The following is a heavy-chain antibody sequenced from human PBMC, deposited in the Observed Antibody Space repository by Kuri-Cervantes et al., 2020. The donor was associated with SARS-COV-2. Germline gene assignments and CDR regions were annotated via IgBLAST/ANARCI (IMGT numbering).Heavy chain of an antibody. Sequence: LSLTCAASGFTFSDYYMSWIRQAPGKGLEWVSYISSSSSYTNYADSVKGRFTISRDNAKNSLYLQMNSLRAEDTAVYYCARPAVAFDIWGQGTMVTVSS. CDR1: GFTFSDYY. J-gene: IGHJ3*02. CDR3: ARPAVAFDI. CDR2: ISSSSSYT. V-gene: IGHV3-11*03. D-gene: IGHD6-19*01.